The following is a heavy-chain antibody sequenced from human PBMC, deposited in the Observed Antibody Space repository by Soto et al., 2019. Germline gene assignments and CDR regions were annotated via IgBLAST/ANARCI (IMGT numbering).Heavy chain of an antibody. Sequence: QITLKESGPTLVKPTQTLTLTCTFSGFSLSTRGVGVGWIRQPPGKALEWLALIYWDGFKHYSPSLEIILTIREDTAENQVDLTITNKDPVDTATSYCTHQGGGDRILDYWGQGTLVTVSS. J-gene: IGHJ4*02. V-gene: IGHV2-5*02. CDR2: IYWDGFK. CDR3: THQGGGDRILDY. CDR1: GFSLSTRGVG. D-gene: IGHD3-16*01.